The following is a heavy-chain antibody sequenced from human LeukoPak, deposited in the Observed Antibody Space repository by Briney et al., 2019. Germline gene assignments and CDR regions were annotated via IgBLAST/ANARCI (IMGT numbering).Heavy chain of an antibody. Sequence: PGGSLRLSCAASGFTFSDYCMNWIRQAPGKGLEWVSYISSSGSTIDYADSVKGRFTISRDNAKNSLYLQLNSLRAEDTAVYYCARTYGSGRNPIFGGNYWGQGTLVTVSS. CDR3: ARTYGSGRNPIFGGNY. D-gene: IGHD3-10*01. CDR1: GFTFSDYC. V-gene: IGHV3-11*01. J-gene: IGHJ4*02. CDR2: ISSSGSTI.